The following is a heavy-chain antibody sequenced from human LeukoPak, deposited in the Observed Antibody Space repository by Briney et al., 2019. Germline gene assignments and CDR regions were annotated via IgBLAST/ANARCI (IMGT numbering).Heavy chain of an antibody. CDR3: ARENDRYGRIDY. V-gene: IGHV4-59*01. J-gene: IGHJ4*02. CDR1: SGSISSYY. CDR2: VSNSGRT. D-gene: IGHD5-18*01. Sequence: PSETLSLTCSVSSGSISSYYWSWIRQPPGKGLEWIGYVSNSGRTDYNPSLKSRVTISIDTSRNQFSLRLSSVTAADTAVYFCARENDRYGRIDYWGQGTLVTVSS.